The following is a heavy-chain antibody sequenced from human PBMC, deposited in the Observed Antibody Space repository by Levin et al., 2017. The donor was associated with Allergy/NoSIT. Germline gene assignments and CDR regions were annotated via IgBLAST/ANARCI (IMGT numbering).Heavy chain of an antibody. V-gene: IGHV3-53*01. Sequence: WGSLRLSCAASGFTVSNNYMSWVRQAPGKGLEWVSVIYSGGSTYYADSVKGRFTISRDNSKNTLYLQMNSLIAEDTAVYYCARASSWNEPFDYWGQGTLVTVSS. CDR3: ARASSWNEPFDY. CDR1: GFTVSNNY. J-gene: IGHJ4*02. D-gene: IGHD6-13*01. CDR2: IYSGGST.